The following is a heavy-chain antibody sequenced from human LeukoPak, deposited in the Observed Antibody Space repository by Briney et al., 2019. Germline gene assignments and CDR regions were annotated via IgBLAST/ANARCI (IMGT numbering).Heavy chain of an antibody. CDR3: ARGESFAFDV. J-gene: IGHJ3*01. CDR1: GFIFSSYD. Sequence: GGSLRLSCVGSGFIFSSYDMGWVRQAPGKGLEWVSSISRAGDRTYYEDSVKGWFTFSRDNSRNTMYLQMNSLRAEDTAVYYCARGESFAFDVWGQGTVVTVSS. CDR2: ISRAGDRT. V-gene: IGHV3-23*01.